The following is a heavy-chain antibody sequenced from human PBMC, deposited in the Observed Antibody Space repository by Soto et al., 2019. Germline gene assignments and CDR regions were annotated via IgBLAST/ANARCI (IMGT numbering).Heavy chain of an antibody. Sequence: DSVKVCSKSCGYPFTSYGISLVRQAPGQGLEWMGWISAYNGNTNYAQKLQGRVTMTTDASTSTAYTELRSLRSDDTAVYYCARYQITIFGVGVELDVWGQGTPVTVSS. CDR2: ISAYNGNT. D-gene: IGHD3-3*01. CDR1: GYPFTSYG. J-gene: IGHJ6*02. V-gene: IGHV1-18*01. CDR3: ARYQITIFGVGVELDV.